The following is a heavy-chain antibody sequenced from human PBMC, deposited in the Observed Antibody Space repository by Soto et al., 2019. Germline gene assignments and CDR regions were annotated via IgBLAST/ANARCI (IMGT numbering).Heavy chain of an antibody. D-gene: IGHD3-16*01. CDR3: ANWGGPNFPRLY. CDR1: GGSIYTDDW. CDR2: VHQFVGT. V-gene: IGHV4-4*02. J-gene: IGHJ4*02. Sequence: QVRLQESGPGLVEPSGTLSLTCAVSGGSIYTDDWWTWVRQTPGKGLEWIGEVHQFVGTNYNPSLRRRIPISLDKSKNQFPLELTSVNAADTAVYYCANWGGPNFPRLYWGPGTLVTVSS.